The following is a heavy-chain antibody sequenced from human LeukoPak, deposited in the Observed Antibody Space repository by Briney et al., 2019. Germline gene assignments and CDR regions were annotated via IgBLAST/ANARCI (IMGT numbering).Heavy chain of an antibody. J-gene: IGHJ4*02. CDR2: IYPGDSDT. V-gene: IGHV5-51*01. D-gene: IGHD2-15*01. Sequence: GASLKISFNGSGYRFTSYWIGWVRPMPGKGLEWMGIIYPGDSDTRYSPSFQGRVTISADKSISTAYLQWSSLKASDTAMYYCARQDCSGGSCRGKYYFDYWGQGTLVTVSS. CDR3: ARQDCSGGSCRGKYYFDY. CDR1: GYRFTSYW.